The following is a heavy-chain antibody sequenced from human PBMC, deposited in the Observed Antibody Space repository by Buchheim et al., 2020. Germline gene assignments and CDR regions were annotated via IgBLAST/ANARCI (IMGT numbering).Heavy chain of an antibody. J-gene: IGHJ4*02. Sequence: EVYLVESGGGLVQPGGSLRLSCVASRFTFSNYWMHWVRQAPGKGLVWVSRINSDGSSTTYADSVKGRFTISRDNAKSTLYLQMNSLRAEDTAVYYCARDLYVEMATMFDYWGQGTL. CDR3: ARDLYVEMATMFDY. CDR2: INSDGSST. V-gene: IGHV3-74*01. D-gene: IGHD5-24*01. CDR1: RFTFSNYW.